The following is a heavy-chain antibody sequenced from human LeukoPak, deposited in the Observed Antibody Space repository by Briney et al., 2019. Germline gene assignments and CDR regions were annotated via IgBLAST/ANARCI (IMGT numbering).Heavy chain of an antibody. CDR3: ATARPSYYYGSGSHRKDAFDY. D-gene: IGHD3-10*01. J-gene: IGHJ4*02. Sequence: ASVKASCKVSGYTLTELSMHWVRQAPGKGLEWMGGFDPEDGETIYAQKFQGRVTMTEDTSTDTAYMELSSLRSEDTAVYYCATARPSYYYGSGSHRKDAFDYWGQGTLVTVSS. CDR2: FDPEDGET. CDR1: GYTLTELS. V-gene: IGHV1-24*01.